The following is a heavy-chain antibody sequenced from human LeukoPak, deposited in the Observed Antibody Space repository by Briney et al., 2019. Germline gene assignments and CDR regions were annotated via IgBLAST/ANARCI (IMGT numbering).Heavy chain of an antibody. J-gene: IGHJ4*02. D-gene: IGHD1-26*01. CDR2: IKEDGSEK. CDR1: GFSFSDNW. CDR3: AKYFRADSGNYYRSFDY. Sequence: GGSLRLSCAASGFSFSDNWMSWVRQAPGKGLEWVANIKEDGSEKNYVDSVKGRFTISRDNARNSLYLQMISLRAEDTAVYYCAKYFRADSGNYYRSFDYWGQGTLVTVSS. V-gene: IGHV3-7*05.